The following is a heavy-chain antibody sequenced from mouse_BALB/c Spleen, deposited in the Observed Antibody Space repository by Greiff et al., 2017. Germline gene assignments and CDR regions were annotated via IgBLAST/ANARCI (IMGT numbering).Heavy chain of an antibody. J-gene: IGHJ2*01. V-gene: IGHV1S81*02. CDR1: GYTFTSYW. CDR3: ARSSSFDY. CDR2: INPSNGRT. Sequence: QVQLQQPGAELVKPGASVKLSCKASGYTFTSYWMHWVKQRPGQGLEWIGEINPSNGRTNYNEKFKSKATLTVDKSSSTAYMQLSSLTSEDSAVYYCARSSSFDYWGQGTTRTVSS.